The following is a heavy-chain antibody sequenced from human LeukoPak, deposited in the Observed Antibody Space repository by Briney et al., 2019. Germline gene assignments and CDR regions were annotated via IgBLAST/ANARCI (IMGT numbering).Heavy chain of an antibody. Sequence: GGSLRLSCAASGFTFSSYAMSWVRQAPGKGLEWVSAISGSGGSTYYADSVKGRFTISRDNSKNTLYLQMNSLRAEDTAVYYCAKAPQGSLRLPQKHKFDYWGQGTLVTVSS. CDR1: GFTFSSYA. D-gene: IGHD2-15*01. J-gene: IGHJ4*02. CDR3: AKAPQGSLRLPQKHKFDY. V-gene: IGHV3-23*01. CDR2: ISGSGGST.